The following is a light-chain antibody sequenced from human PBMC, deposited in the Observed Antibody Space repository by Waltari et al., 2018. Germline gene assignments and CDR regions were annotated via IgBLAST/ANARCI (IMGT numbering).Light chain of an antibody. CDR2: AAS. CDR1: RAITNY. CDR3: QQSHSAPLA. Sequence: DIQMTQSPSSLSASVGDRVTITWRASRAITNYVNWYQQRPGLAPKLLIYAASTLQVRVPTRFSGRGSGTDFTLTISSLQIEDFATYYCQQSHSAPLAFGGGTRLEI. V-gene: IGKV1-39*01. J-gene: IGKJ4*01.